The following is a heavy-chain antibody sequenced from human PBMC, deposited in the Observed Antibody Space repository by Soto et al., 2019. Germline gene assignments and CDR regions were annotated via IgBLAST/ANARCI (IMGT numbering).Heavy chain of an antibody. D-gene: IGHD5-18*01. CDR2: IYYSGSI. CDR1: GGSISNYY. CDR3: ARDRTAMEGYYYYGMDV. Sequence: SETLSLTCIVSGGSISNYYWSWIRQPPGKGLEWIGYIYYSGSINYNPSLKSRVTISVDTSKNQFSLKLSSVTAADTAVYYCARDRTAMEGYYYYGMDVWGQGTTVTVSS. J-gene: IGHJ6*02. V-gene: IGHV4-59*01.